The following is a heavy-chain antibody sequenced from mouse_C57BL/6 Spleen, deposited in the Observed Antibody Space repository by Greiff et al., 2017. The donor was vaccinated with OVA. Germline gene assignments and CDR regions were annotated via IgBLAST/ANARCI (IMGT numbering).Heavy chain of an antibody. V-gene: IGHV5-17*01. CDR2: ISSGSSTI. D-gene: IGHD1-1*01. J-gene: IGHJ1*03. Sequence: EVQGVESGGGLVKPGGSLKLSCAASGFTFSDYGMHWVRQAPEKGLEWVAYISSGSSTIYYAHTVKGRFTISSDNAKNTLVMQMTSLRSEDTAMYYCARPTIVADWYFDVWGTGTTVTGSS. CDR3: ARPTIVADWYFDV. CDR1: GFTFSDYG.